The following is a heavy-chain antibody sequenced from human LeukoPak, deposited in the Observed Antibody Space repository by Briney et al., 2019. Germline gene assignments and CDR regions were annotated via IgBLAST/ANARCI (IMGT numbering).Heavy chain of an antibody. Sequence: ASVKVSCKTSGGTFRNYGFTWVRQAPGQGLEWMGGIIPIFGTANYAQKFQGRVTITADESTSTAYMELSSLRSEDTAVYYCARVAGNVLRFLEWFPNWFDPWGQGTLVTVSS. CDR2: IIPIFGTA. D-gene: IGHD3-3*01. V-gene: IGHV1-69*13. J-gene: IGHJ5*02. CDR3: ARVAGNVLRFLEWFPNWFDP. CDR1: GGTFRNYG.